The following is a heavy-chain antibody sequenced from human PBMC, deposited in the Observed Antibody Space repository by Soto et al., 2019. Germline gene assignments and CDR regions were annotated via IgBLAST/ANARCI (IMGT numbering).Heavy chain of an antibody. Sequence: NPSETLSLTCAVYGGSFSGYYWSWIRQPPGKGLEWIGEINHSGSTNYNPSLKSRVTISVDTSKNQFSLKLSSVTAADTAVYYCARGQRIFGVVGNWFDPWGQGTLVTVSS. CDR3: ARGQRIFGVVGNWFDP. V-gene: IGHV4-34*01. CDR1: GGSFSGYY. J-gene: IGHJ5*02. CDR2: INHSGST. D-gene: IGHD3-3*01.